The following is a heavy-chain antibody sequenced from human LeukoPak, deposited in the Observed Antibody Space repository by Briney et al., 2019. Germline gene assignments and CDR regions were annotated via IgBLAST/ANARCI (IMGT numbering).Heavy chain of an antibody. CDR1: GFTFSSYG. Sequence: GGSLRLSCAASGFTFSSYGMHWVRQAPGKGLEWVAFIRYDGSNKYYADSVKGRFTISRDNSKNTLYLRMNSLRAEDTAVYYCAKTMRQLVVATNDYWGQGTLVTVSS. CDR2: IRYDGSNK. D-gene: IGHD6-13*01. J-gene: IGHJ4*02. CDR3: AKTMRQLVVATNDY. V-gene: IGHV3-30*02.